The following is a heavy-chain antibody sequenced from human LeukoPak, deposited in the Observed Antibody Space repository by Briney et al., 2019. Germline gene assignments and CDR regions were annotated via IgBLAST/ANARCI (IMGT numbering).Heavy chain of an antibody. CDR1: GFTFSSYE. J-gene: IGHJ6*02. CDR3: ARGLNCSSTSCYSGYGMDV. Sequence: GGSLRLSCAASGFTFSSYEMNWVRQAPGKGLEWVSSISSSSSYIYYADSVKGRFTISRDNAKNSLYLQMNSLRAEDTAVYYCARGLNCSSTSCYSGYGMDVWGQGTTVTVS. D-gene: IGHD2-2*01. V-gene: IGHV3-21*01. CDR2: ISSSSSYI.